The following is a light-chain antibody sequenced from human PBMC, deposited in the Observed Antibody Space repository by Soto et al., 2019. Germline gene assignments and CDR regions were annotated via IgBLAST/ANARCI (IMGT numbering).Light chain of an antibody. J-gene: IGLJ1*01. CDR2: EVS. CDR3: RSYSSSSTYV. Sequence: QSALTQPASVSGSPGQSITISCTGTSSDVGGYNYVSWYQQHPGKAPKLMIYEVSNRPSGVSNRFSGSKSGNTASLTISGPQGEDEACLFCRSYSSSSTYVFGTGTKLTVL. V-gene: IGLV2-14*01. CDR1: SSDVGGYNY.